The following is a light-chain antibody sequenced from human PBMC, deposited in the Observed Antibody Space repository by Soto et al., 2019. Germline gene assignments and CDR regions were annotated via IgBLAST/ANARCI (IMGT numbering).Light chain of an antibody. CDR2: ANN. Sequence: QSVVTQPPSASGTPGQRVTISCSGSNSNIGSNTVNWYQQVPGTAPKLLIYANNKRPSGVSDRVSGSKSGTSASLAISGLQSEDEADYYCAAWDDRLNGGVFGGGTKLTVL. CDR1: NSNIGSNT. J-gene: IGLJ3*02. CDR3: AAWDDRLNGGV. V-gene: IGLV1-44*01.